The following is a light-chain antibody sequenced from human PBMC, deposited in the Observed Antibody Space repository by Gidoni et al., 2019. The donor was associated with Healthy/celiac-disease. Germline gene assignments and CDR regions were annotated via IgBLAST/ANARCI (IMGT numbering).Light chain of an antibody. V-gene: IGKV1-33*01. CDR1: QDISNY. CDR2: VAS. CDR3: QQYDNLPFT. J-gene: IGKJ3*01. Sequence: TQMTQSPSSLSASVGDRVTITCQASQDISNYLHWYQQKPGNAPKLLIYVASNLETGVPSRFSGSGSGTDFTFTISSLQPEDIATYYCQQYDNLPFTFGPXTKVDIK.